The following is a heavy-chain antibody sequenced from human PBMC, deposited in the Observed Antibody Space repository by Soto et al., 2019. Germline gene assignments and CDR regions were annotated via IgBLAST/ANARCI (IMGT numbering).Heavy chain of an antibody. CDR3: ARDLAYCGGDCYPDTFDY. CDR1: GYTFTSYY. CDR2: INPSGGST. Sequence: ASVKVSCKASGYTFTSYYMHWVRQAPGQGLEWMGIINPSGGSTSYAQKFQGRVTMTRDTSTSTVYMELSSLRSEDTAVYYCARDLAYCGGDCYPDTFDYWGQGTLVTVS. J-gene: IGHJ4*02. V-gene: IGHV1-46*01. D-gene: IGHD2-21*02.